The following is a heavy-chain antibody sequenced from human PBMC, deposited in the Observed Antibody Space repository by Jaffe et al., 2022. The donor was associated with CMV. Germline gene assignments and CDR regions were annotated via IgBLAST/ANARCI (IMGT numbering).Heavy chain of an antibody. V-gene: IGHV3-11*01. J-gene: IGHJ3*02. D-gene: IGHD3-10*01. CDR1: GFTFSDYY. CDR3: ARDQRGFASFDI. Sequence: QVQLVESGGGSVRPGGSLRLSCAASGFTFSDYYMSWIRQAPGKGLEWVSHITSSGYTTDYADSVQGRFTISRDNAKNSLYLQMNSLRAEDTAVYYCARDQRGFASFDIWGQGTIVTVSS. CDR2: ITSSGYTT.